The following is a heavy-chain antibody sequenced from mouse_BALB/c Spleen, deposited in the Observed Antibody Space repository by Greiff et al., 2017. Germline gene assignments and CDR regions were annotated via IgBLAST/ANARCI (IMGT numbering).Heavy chain of an antibody. CDR2: INPSNGGT. Sequence: QVQLQQSGAELVKPGASVKLSCKASGYTFTSYYMYWVKQRPGQGLEWIGEINPSNGGTNFNEKFKSKATLTVDKSSSTAYMQLSSLTSEDSAVYYCTRLFLYDYEDYYAMDYWGQGTSVTVSS. CDR1: GYTFTSYY. J-gene: IGHJ4*01. CDR3: TRLFLYDYEDYYAMDY. V-gene: IGHV1S81*02. D-gene: IGHD2-4*01.